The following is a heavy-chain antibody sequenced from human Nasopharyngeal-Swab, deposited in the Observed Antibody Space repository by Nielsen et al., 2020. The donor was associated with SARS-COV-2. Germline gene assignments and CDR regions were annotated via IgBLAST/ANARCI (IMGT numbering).Heavy chain of an antibody. CDR1: GFTFSSYA. D-gene: IGHD6-13*01. J-gene: IGHJ4*02. V-gene: IGHV3-23*01. CDR2: ISVSGGST. Sequence: GGSLRLSCAASGFTFSSYAMSWVRQAPGKGLEWVSAISVSGGSTYYADSVKGRFTISRDNSKNTLYLQMSSLRAWDTALYYCARKKTTAAAEDYWGQGTLVTVSS. CDR3: ARKKTTAAAEDY.